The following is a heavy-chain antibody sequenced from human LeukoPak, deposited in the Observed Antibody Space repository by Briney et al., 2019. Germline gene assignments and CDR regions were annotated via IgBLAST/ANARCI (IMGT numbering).Heavy chain of an antibody. J-gene: IGHJ4*02. V-gene: IGHV3-48*04. D-gene: IGHD5-18*01. CDR1: GFTFSSYA. CDR3: ARVGTAIHY. CDR2: ISSSSSTI. Sequence: PGRSLRLSCAASGFTFSSYAMHWVRQAPGKGLEWVSYISSSSSTIYYADSVKGRFTISRDNAKNSLYLQMNSLRAEDTAVYYCARVGTAIHYWGQGTLVTVSS.